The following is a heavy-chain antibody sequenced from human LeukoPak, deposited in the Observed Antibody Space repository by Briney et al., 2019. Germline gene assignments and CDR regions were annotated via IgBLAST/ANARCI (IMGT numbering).Heavy chain of an antibody. D-gene: IGHD1-26*01. Sequence: GGSLRLSCAASGFTVSSNYMSWVRQAPGKGLEWVSVIYSGGSTYYADSVKGRFTISRDNSKNTLYLQSNSLRAEDTAVYYCARESGSYFFDYWGQGTLVTVSS. V-gene: IGHV3-53*01. CDR2: IYSGGST. CDR1: GFTVSSNY. CDR3: ARESGSYFFDY. J-gene: IGHJ4*02.